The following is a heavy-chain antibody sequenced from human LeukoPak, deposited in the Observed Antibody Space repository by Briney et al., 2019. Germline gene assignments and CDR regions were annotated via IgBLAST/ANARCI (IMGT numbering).Heavy chain of an antibody. CDR3: ARGTVPNAFDI. CDR2: IYTSGST. D-gene: IGHD1/OR15-1a*01. J-gene: IGHJ3*02. CDR1: GGSISTYY. V-gene: IGHV4-4*07. Sequence: PSETLSLTCTVYGGSISTYYWSWIRQPAGKGLEWIGRIYTSGSTNYNPSLKSRVAMSVDTSKNQFSLKLSSVTAADTAVYFCARGTVPNAFDIWGQGTMVTVSS.